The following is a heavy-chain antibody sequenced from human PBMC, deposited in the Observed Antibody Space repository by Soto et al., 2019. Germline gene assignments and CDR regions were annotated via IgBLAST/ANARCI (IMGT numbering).Heavy chain of an antibody. CDR3: ARSTGGEFDP. CDR2: VYSSGST. CDR1: GGSISSYF. J-gene: IGHJ5*02. D-gene: IGHD2-21*01. V-gene: IGHV4-59*01. Sequence: PSETLSLTCTVSGGSISSYFWNWIRQRPGKGLEWVGYVYSSGSTNYNPSLKSRVTISLDTSNSHFSLKLTSVTLADTAVYYCARSTGGEFDPWGQGTLVTAPQ.